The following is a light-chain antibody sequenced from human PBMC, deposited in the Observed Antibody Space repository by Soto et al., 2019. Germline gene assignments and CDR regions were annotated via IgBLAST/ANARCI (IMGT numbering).Light chain of an antibody. Sequence: QAVVTQPPSVSGAPGQRVIISCTGSSSNIGADYDVHWYQQRPGTAPKLLIFGNINRPSGVPDRFSGSKSGTSASLAITGLQAEDEGDYYCQSYDSTLSARYVFGTGTKVTVL. CDR1: SSNIGADYD. CDR3: QSYDSTLSARYV. V-gene: IGLV1-40*01. J-gene: IGLJ1*01. CDR2: GNI.